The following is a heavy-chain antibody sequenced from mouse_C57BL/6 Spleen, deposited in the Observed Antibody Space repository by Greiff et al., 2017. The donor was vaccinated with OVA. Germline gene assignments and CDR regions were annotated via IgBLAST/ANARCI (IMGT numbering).Heavy chain of an antibody. J-gene: IGHJ3*01. CDR2: ISSGSSTI. CDR3: ARNGGGYLFAY. D-gene: IGHD2-2*01. CDR1: GFTFSDYG. Sequence: EVQRVESGGGLVKPGGSLKLSCAASGFTFSDYGMHWVRQAPEKGLEWVAYISSGSSTIYYADTVKGRFTISRDNAKNTLFLQMTSLRSEDTAMYYCARNGGGYLFAYWGQGTLVTVSA. V-gene: IGHV5-17*01.